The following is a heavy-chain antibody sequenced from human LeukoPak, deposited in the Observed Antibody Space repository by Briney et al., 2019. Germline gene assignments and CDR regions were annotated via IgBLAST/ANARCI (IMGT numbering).Heavy chain of an antibody. V-gene: IGHV3-30-3*01. CDR3: ASRGAAAGILLNDDAFDI. Sequence: GGSLRLSCAASGFTFSSYAMHWVRQAPGKGLEWVAVISYDGSNKYYADSVKGRFTISRDNSKNTLYLQMNSLRAEDTAVYYCASRGAAAGILLNDDAFDIWGQGTMVTVSS. CDR2: ISYDGSNK. CDR1: GFTFSSYA. D-gene: IGHD6-13*01. J-gene: IGHJ3*02.